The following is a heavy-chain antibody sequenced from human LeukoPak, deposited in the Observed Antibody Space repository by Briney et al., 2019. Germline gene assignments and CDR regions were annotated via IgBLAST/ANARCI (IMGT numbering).Heavy chain of an antibody. CDR2: IIPIFGTA. V-gene: IGHV1-69*13. J-gene: IGHJ5*02. Sequence: SVKVSCKASGGTFSSYAISWVRQAPGQGLEWMGGIIPIFGTANYAQKFQGRVTITADESTSTAYMELSSLRSEDTAVYYCARARRDGYNPNWFDPWGQGTLVTVSS. D-gene: IGHD5-24*01. CDR1: GGTFSSYA. CDR3: ARARRDGYNPNWFDP.